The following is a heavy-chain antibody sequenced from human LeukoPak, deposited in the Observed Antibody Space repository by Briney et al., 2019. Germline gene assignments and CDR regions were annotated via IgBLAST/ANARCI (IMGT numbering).Heavy chain of an antibody. D-gene: IGHD4/OR15-4a*01. J-gene: IGHJ3*02. CDR1: GFTFSSYG. CDR3: TTETMGAPAAFDI. Sequence: PGGSLRLSCAASGFTFSSYGMHWVRQAPGKGLEWVAVISYDGSNKYYADSVKGRFTISRDNSKNTLYLQMNGLRAEDTAVYYCTTETMGAPAAFDIWGQGTMVTVSS. CDR2: ISYDGSNK. V-gene: IGHV3-30*03.